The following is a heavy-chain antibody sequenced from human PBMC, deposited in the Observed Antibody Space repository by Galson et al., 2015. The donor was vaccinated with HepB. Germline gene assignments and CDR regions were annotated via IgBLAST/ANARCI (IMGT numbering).Heavy chain of an antibody. J-gene: IGHJ3*02. CDR1: GFSLSTSGMC. CDR2: IDWDDDK. Sequence: PALVKPTQTLTLTCTFSGFSLSTSGMCVSWIRQPPGKALEWLARIDWDDDKYYSASLKTRLTISKDTSKNQVVLTMTNMDPVDTATYYCARTLRRGMDAFDIWGQGTMVTVSS. D-gene: IGHD6-13*01. V-gene: IGHV2-70*11. CDR3: ARTLRRGMDAFDI.